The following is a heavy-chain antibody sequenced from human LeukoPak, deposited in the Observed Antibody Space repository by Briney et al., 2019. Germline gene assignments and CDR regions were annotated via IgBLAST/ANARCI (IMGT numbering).Heavy chain of an antibody. CDR3: ARPAGGDTLVFDY. CDR1: GGSFSGYY. J-gene: IGHJ4*02. Sequence: PSETLSLTCAVYGGSFSGYYWSWIRQPPGKGLEWIGEINHSGSTNYNPSLKSRVTISVDTSKNQFSLKLSSVTAADTAVYHCARPAGGDTLVFDYWGQGTLVTVSS. V-gene: IGHV4-34*01. D-gene: IGHD2-21*01. CDR2: INHSGST.